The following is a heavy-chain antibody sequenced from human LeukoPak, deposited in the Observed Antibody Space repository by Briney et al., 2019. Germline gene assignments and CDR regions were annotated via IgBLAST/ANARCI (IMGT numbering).Heavy chain of an antibody. Sequence: GRSLRLSCAASGFTFSTYAMHWVRQAPGKGLEWVAITSYDGSNKYYADSVKGRLTISRDNSKNTLFLQMNSLRPEDTAVYYCARDSTVAGPSLDYWGQGTPVTVSS. CDR2: TSYDGSNK. CDR1: GFTFSTYA. J-gene: IGHJ4*02. V-gene: IGHV3-30*04. D-gene: IGHD6-19*01. CDR3: ARDSTVAGPSLDY.